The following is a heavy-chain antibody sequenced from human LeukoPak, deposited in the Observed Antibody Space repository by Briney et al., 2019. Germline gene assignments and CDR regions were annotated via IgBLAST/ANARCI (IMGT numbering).Heavy chain of an antibody. CDR2: ISSSSSTI. CDR3: ARDSTYCSSTSCYIFPGFDY. D-gene: IGHD2-2*02. Sequence: PGGSLRLSCAASGFTFSSYSMNWVRQAPGKGLEWVSYISSSSSTIYYADSVKGRFTISRDNAKNSLYLQMNSLRAEDTAVYYCARDSTYCSSTSCYIFPGFDYWGQGPLSPSPQ. V-gene: IGHV3-48*04. J-gene: IGHJ4*02. CDR1: GFTFSSYS.